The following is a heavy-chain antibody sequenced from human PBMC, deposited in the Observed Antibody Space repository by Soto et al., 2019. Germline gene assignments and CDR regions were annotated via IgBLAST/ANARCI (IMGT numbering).Heavy chain of an antibody. CDR1: GFSLSTTGVG. V-gene: IGHV2-5*02. CDR3: AQRLRDYGLGRGRANYFDP. CDR2: IYWDDDK. Sequence: QITLKESGPTLVRPTQTLTLTCTFSGFSLSTTGVGVGWIRQPPGKALEWLALIYWDDDKRYSPSLKSRLTISKDTSKNEVILTMTNMDPVDTATYSCAQRLRDYGLGRGRANYFDPWGQGTLVTVSS. J-gene: IGHJ5*02. D-gene: IGHD3-10*01.